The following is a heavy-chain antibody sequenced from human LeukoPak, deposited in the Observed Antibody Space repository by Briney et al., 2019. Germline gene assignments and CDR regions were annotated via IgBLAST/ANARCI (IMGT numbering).Heavy chain of an antibody. V-gene: IGHV4-38-2*01. CDR2: IHHSGAT. CDR1: GYSITNGYY. D-gene: IGHD3-3*01. J-gene: IGHJ4*02. CDR3: AVSFGGYDAGFY. Sequence: SSETLSLTCDVSGYSITNGYYWGWIRQPPGKGLQWIGSIHHSGATSYNPSLKTRVTTSVDTSKNQFSLRLSSVTAADTAMYFCAVSFGGYDAGFYWGQGTLVTVSS.